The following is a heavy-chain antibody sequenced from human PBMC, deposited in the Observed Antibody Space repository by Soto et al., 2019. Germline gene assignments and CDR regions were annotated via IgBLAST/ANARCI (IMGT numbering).Heavy chain of an antibody. Sequence: GGSLRLSCAASGFTFSSYWMSWVRQAPGKGLEWVANIKQDGSEKYYVDSVKGRFTISRDNAKNSLYLQMNSLRAEDTAVYYCARERYRWELPVGLDFDYWGQGTLVTVSS. CDR2: IKQDGSEK. V-gene: IGHV3-7*05. CDR1: GFTFSSYW. D-gene: IGHD1-26*01. J-gene: IGHJ4*02. CDR3: ARERYRWELPVGLDFDY.